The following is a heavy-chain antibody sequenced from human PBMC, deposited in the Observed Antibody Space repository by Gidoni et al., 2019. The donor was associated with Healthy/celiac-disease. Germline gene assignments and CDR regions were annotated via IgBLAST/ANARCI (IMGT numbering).Heavy chain of an antibody. CDR3: ARDPYDSSGYYRFDY. D-gene: IGHD3-22*01. CDR2: INPSGGSK. V-gene: IGHV1-46*01. Sequence: QVQLVQSGAEVKKPGASVKVSCKASGYTFTSYYMHWVRQAPGQGLEWMGIINPSGGSKSYAQKFQGRVTRTRDTSTSTVYMELSSLRSEDTAVYYCARDPYDSSGYYRFDYWGQGTLVTVSS. CDR1: GYTFTSYY. J-gene: IGHJ4*02.